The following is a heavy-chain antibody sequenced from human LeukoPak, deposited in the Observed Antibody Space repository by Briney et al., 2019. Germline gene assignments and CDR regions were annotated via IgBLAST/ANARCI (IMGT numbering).Heavy chain of an antibody. CDR1: GGTFSSYA. V-gene: IGHV1-69*01. J-gene: IGHJ5*02. CDR2: IIPIFGTA. Sequence: GASVKVSCKASGGTFSSYAISWVRQAPGQGLDWMGGIIPIFGTANYAQKFQGRVTITADESTSTAYMELSSLRSEDTAVYYCARDLVPAAINSLGWFDLWGQGTLVTVSS. D-gene: IGHD2-2*01. CDR3: ARDLVPAAINSLGWFDL.